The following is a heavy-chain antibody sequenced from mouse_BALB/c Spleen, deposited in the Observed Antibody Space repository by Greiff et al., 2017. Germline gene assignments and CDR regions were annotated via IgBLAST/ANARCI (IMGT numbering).Heavy chain of an antibody. J-gene: IGHJ4*01. CDR1: GFSLTDYG. Sequence: QVHVKQSGPGLVAPSQSLSITCTVSGFSLTDYGVSWIRQPPGKGLEWLGVIWGGGSTYYNSALKSRLSISKDNSKSQVFLKMNSLQTDDTAMYYCARGYDPYYYAMDYWGQGTSVTVSS. D-gene: IGHD2-14*01. CDR3: ARGYDPYYYAMDY. V-gene: IGHV2-6-5*01. CDR2: IWGGGST.